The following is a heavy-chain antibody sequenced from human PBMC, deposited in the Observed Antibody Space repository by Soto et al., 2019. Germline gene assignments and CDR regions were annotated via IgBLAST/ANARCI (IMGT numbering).Heavy chain of an antibody. D-gene: IGHD6-19*01. Sequence: EVPLLESGGGLVQPGGSLRLSCAASGLTFSSYAMSWVRQAPGKGLEWVSAISGRGGSTYYAEAVKGRFTISKDNSKNTLYLQMNSLRAEDTALYYCAKEVGYSSGWSEFDYWGQGTLVTVSS. CDR3: AKEVGYSSGWSEFDY. CDR2: ISGRGGST. J-gene: IGHJ4*02. CDR1: GLTFSSYA. V-gene: IGHV3-23*01.